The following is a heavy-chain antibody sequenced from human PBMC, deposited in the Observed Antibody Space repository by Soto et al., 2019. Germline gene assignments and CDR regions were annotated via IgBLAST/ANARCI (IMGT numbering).Heavy chain of an antibody. J-gene: IGHJ3*02. CDR2: ISAYNGNT. V-gene: IGHV1-18*01. CDR1: GYTFTSYG. D-gene: IGHD4-17*01. Sequence: ASVKVSCKASGYTFTSYGISWVRQAPGQGLEWMGWISAYNGNTNYAQKLQGRVTMTPDTSTSTAYMELRSLRSDDTAVYYCAREYGDYSNNNDAFDIWGQGTMVTVSS. CDR3: AREYGDYSNNNDAFDI.